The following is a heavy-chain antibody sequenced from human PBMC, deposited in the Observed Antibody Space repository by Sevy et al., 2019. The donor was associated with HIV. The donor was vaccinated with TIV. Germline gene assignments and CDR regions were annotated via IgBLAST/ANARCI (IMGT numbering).Heavy chain of an antibody. J-gene: IGHJ3*02. Sequence: ASVKVSCKASGGTFSSYAISWVRQAPGQGLEWMGGIIPIFGTANYAQKFQGRVTITADESTSTAYMELSSLRSEDTAVYYCASSGGAAAGTSAFDIWGQGTMVTVSS. CDR3: ASSGGAAAGTSAFDI. CDR2: IIPIFGTA. D-gene: IGHD6-13*01. CDR1: GGTFSSYA. V-gene: IGHV1-69*13.